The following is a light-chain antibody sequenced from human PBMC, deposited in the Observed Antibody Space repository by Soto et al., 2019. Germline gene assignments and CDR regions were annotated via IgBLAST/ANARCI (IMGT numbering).Light chain of an antibody. Sequence: QSALTQPASVSGSPGQSIIISCTGTSSDVGSSNLVSWYQHHPGKAPKLIISEGSRRPSGVSGRFSGSKSGNTASLTISGLQPEDEADYYCSSYTTSNTRQIVFGTGTKVTVL. J-gene: IGLJ1*01. V-gene: IGLV2-14*02. CDR1: SSDVGSSNL. CDR2: EGS. CDR3: SSYTTSNTRQIV.